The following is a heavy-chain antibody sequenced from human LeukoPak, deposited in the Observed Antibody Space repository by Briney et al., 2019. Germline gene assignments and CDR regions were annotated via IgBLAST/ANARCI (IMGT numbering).Heavy chain of an antibody. V-gene: IGHV3-21*01. CDR2: ISSSSSYI. J-gene: IGHJ5*02. D-gene: IGHD4-17*01. CDR1: GFTFSSYS. Sequence: GGSLRLSWAASGFTFSSYSMNWGRQAPGKGLEWVSSISSSSSYIYYADSVKGRFTISRDNAKNSLYLQMNSLRAEDTAVYYCSRGRLDYGGYLNWFDPWGQGTLVTVSS. CDR3: SRGRLDYGGYLNWFDP.